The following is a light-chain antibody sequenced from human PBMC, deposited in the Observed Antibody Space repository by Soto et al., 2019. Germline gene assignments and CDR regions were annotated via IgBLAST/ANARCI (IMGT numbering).Light chain of an antibody. Sequence: IQMTQSPSTLSGSVGDRVTITCRASQTMISWLAWYQQKPGKAPKLLIYKASTLKSGVPSRFSGSGSGTEFTLTISSLQPDDFATYYCQHYNSYSEAFGQGTKVDI. CDR3: QHYNSYSEA. CDR1: QTMISW. CDR2: KAS. V-gene: IGKV1-5*03. J-gene: IGKJ1*01.